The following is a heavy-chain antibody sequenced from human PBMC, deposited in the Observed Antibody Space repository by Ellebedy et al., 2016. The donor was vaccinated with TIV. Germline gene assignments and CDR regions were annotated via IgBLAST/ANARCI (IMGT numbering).Heavy chain of an antibody. D-gene: IGHD3-22*01. CDR1: GFAFNTYS. Sequence: GGSLRLSXAASGFAFNTYSAHWLRQAPGKGMEWVALISFDGSNKLYADTVKGRFTISRDNAKNTLSLQMNSLGGDDTAVYYCASGSPDYYDNRPYPFDLWGQGTMVTVSS. CDR2: ISFDGSNK. CDR3: ASGSPDYYDNRPYPFDL. J-gene: IGHJ3*01. V-gene: IGHV3-30*04.